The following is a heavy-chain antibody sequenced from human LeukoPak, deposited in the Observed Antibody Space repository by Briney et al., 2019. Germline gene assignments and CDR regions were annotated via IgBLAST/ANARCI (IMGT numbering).Heavy chain of an antibody. CDR1: GDSISGYY. CDR3: ARDFDDGYNLALDY. CDR2: IYYSGST. Sequence: PSETLSLTCSVPGDSISGYYWSWIRQPPAKGLEWVGHIYYSGSTNYNPSLKSRVTISVDTSKNQFSLKLSSVTAADTAVYYCARDFDDGYNLALDYWGQGTLVTVSS. D-gene: IGHD5-24*01. J-gene: IGHJ4*02. V-gene: IGHV4-59*01.